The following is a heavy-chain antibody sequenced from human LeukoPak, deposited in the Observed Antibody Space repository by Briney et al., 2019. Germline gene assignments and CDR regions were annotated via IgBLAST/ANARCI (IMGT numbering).Heavy chain of an antibody. CDR1: GGSISSYY. J-gene: IGHJ4*02. V-gene: IGHV4-59*01. D-gene: IGHD2-2*01. Sequence: ETLSLTCTVSGGSISSYYWSWIRQPPGKGLEWIGYISYSGTTNYNPSLKSRVTISLDTSKNQFSLKLSSVTAADTAVYYCARDNIDSSTISYYFDYWGQGTLVTVSS. CDR3: ARDNIDSSTISYYFDY. CDR2: ISYSGTT.